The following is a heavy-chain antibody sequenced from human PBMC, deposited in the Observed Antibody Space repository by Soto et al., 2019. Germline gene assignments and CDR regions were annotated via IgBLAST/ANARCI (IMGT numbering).Heavy chain of an antibody. CDR2: ISTDNGNT. D-gene: IGHD6-19*01. CDR3: AKDQSRIAVAGPLDY. CDR1: GYTFTSSG. J-gene: IGHJ4*02. V-gene: IGHV1-18*01. Sequence: ASVKVSCKASGYTFTSSGISWVRQAPGQGLEWMGWISTDNGNTNYAQHLQGRVSMTTDTSTSTAYMDLNSLRAEDTAVYYCAKDQSRIAVAGPLDYWGQGTLVTVSS.